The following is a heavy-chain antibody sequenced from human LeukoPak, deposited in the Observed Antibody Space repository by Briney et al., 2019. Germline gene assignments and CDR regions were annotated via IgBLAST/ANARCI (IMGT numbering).Heavy chain of an antibody. Sequence: PSQTLSLTCTVSGASISSESYYWTWIRQPAGKGLEWIGRIYNTGSTKYNPSLKSRVTISIDTSKNQFSLKLNSATAADTAVYYCARVMAVNPDWFDPWGQGTLVTVSS. CDR1: GASISSESYY. J-gene: IGHJ5*02. D-gene: IGHD5-24*01. CDR3: ARVMAVNPDWFDP. CDR2: IYNTGST. V-gene: IGHV4-61*02.